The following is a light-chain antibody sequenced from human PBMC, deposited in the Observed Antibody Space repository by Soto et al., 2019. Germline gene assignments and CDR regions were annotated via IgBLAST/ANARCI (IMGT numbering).Light chain of an antibody. Sequence: QSALTQPASVSGSPGQSVTISCTGTSSDIGTYNSVSWYQHHPGKAPKLIIHEVSNRPSGVSNRFSGSKSSNTASLTTSGLQTEDEADYYCSSYLSTSALGFGGGTKLTVL. CDR2: EVS. V-gene: IGLV2-14*01. J-gene: IGLJ3*02. CDR1: SSDIGTYNS. CDR3: SSYLSTSALG.